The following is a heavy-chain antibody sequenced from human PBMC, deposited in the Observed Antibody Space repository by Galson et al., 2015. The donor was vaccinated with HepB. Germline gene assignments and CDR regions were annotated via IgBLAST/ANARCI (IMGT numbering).Heavy chain of an antibody. V-gene: IGHV4-59*01. D-gene: IGHD3-22*01. CDR3: ARVWRNSSGSYLRRGAFGI. J-gene: IGHJ3*02. CDR1: GGSINSYY. CDR2: VFYRGST. Sequence: ETLSLTCTVSGGSINSYYWTWIRQSPGKGLEWVGYVFYRGSTDDNPSLKSRATISVDPSKNQFALQLTSVTAEDTAVYHCARVWRNSSGSYLRRGAFGIWGKGTVVTVSS.